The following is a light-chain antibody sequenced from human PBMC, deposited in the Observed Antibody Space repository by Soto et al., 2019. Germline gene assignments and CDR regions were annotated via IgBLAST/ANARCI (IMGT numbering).Light chain of an antibody. Sequence: DIQMTQSPSSLSASVEDRVIITCRASQSISNHLNWYQQKPGKAPKLLIYDASALPRGVPSRFSGSGSGTKFTLTIASLQPDDFATYYCQQYETFSGTFGPGTKVDI. CDR3: QQYETFSGT. CDR1: QSISNH. V-gene: IGKV1-5*01. CDR2: DAS. J-gene: IGKJ3*01.